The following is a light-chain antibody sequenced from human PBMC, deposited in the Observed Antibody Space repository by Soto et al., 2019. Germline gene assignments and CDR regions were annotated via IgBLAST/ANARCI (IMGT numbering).Light chain of an antibody. J-gene: IGKJ3*01. Sequence: DIQMTQSPSSLSASVGDRVIITCQASQDISNYLNRYQQKPGKAPKLLIYDASNLETGVPSRFSGTGSGTDFTFTISSLQPEDIATYYCQQYDNLPFTFGPGTKVDIK. CDR3: QQYDNLPFT. CDR1: QDISNY. V-gene: IGKV1-33*01. CDR2: DAS.